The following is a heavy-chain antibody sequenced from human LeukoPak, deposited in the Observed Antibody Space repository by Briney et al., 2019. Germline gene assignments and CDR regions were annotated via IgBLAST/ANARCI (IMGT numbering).Heavy chain of an antibody. CDR3: ARGADIVATIRTPYFDY. CDR1: GGSISSYY. D-gene: IGHD5-12*01. V-gene: IGHV4-34*01. CDR2: INHSGST. Sequence: PSETLSLTCTVSGGSISSYYWSWIRQPPGKGLEWIGEINHSGSTNYNPSLKSRVTISVDTSKNQFSLKLSSVTAADTAVYYCARGADIVATIRTPYFDYWGQGTLVTVSS. J-gene: IGHJ4*02.